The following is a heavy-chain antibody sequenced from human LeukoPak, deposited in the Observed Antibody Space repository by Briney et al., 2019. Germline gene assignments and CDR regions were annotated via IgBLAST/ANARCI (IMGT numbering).Heavy chain of an antibody. D-gene: IGHD6-13*01. J-gene: IGHJ4*02. V-gene: IGHV4-59*08. CDR2: IYYSGST. CDR1: GGSITYYH. CDR3: ARRLSSWYAFDY. Sequence: SETLSLTCTVSGGSITYYHWSRIRQPPGKGLEWIGYIYYSGSTIYNPSLKSRVTISVDTPKNQFSLKLSSVTAADTAVYYCARRLSSWYAFDYWGQGTLVTVSS.